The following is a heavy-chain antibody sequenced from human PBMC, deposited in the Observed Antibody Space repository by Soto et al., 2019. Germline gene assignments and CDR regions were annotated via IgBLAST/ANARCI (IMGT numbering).Heavy chain of an antibody. V-gene: IGHV3-74*01. Sequence: GGSLRLSCAASGFTISNYWMPWVRQGPGKGLVWVALINSDGSITNSANSVKGLFTISRDNAKNTLYLQMNSLRAEDTAVYYCVRDQCSTATCYTVWFDPWGQGTQVTVSS. J-gene: IGHJ5*02. CDR1: GFTISNYW. D-gene: IGHD2-2*02. CDR2: INSDGSIT. CDR3: VRDQCSTATCYTVWFDP.